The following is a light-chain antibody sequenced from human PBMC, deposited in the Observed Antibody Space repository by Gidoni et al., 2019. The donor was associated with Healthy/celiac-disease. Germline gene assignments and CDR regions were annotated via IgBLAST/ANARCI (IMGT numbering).Light chain of an antibody. J-gene: IGKJ3*01. Sequence: IVLTQSPASLSVSPGERATLSCRARQSVSSYLAWYQQKPGQAPRILIYDASNGATGIPARFSGSGSGTNFTLTISSLEPEDFAVYYCQQRSNWPQFTFGPGTKVDIK. V-gene: IGKV3-11*01. CDR1: QSVSSY. CDR2: DAS. CDR3: QQRSNWPQFT.